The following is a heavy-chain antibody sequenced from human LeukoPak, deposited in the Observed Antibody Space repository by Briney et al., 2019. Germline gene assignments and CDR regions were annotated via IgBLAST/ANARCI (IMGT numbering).Heavy chain of an antibody. D-gene: IGHD1-26*01. V-gene: IGHV1-46*01. Sequence: ASVKVSCKASGYTFTSYYMHWVRQAPGQGLEWMGIVNPSLGITSYAQKFQGRVTITADKSTSTAYMELSSLRSEDTAVYYCAREGGSYFDYWGQGTLVTVSS. CDR2: VNPSLGIT. CDR3: AREGGSYFDY. CDR1: GYTFTSYY. J-gene: IGHJ4*02.